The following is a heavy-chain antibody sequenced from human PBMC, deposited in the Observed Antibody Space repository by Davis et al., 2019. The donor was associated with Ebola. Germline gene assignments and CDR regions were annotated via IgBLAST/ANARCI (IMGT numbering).Heavy chain of an antibody. D-gene: IGHD6-19*01. Sequence: GESLKISCAASGFVFSNYVMSWVRQAPGKGLEWVSVFYADGPTYYADSVRGRFTISRHNSENTLFLQMNSLRPDDTAMYYCARGIAVSGSFYFDSWGQGTLVTVSS. CDR2: FYADGPT. CDR3: ARGIAVSGSFYFDS. V-gene: IGHV3-53*04. CDR1: GFVFSNYV. J-gene: IGHJ4*02.